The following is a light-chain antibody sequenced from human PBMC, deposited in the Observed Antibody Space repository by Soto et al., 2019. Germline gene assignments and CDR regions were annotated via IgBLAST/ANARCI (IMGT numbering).Light chain of an antibody. Sequence: DLQMTQSPSTLSASVGDRVTITCRASQSISDWLAWYQVKPGEAPKVLIYDASSLQSGVPSRFSGSGSGTEFTLPISSLQADDFATYYCQQYHSYITFGQGTKLQIK. V-gene: IGKV1-5*01. CDR2: DAS. CDR1: QSISDW. J-gene: IGKJ2*01. CDR3: QQYHSYIT.